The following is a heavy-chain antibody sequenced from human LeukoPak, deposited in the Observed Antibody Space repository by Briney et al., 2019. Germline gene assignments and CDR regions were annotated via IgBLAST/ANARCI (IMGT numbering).Heavy chain of an antibody. D-gene: IGHD3-3*01. J-gene: IGHJ5*02. Sequence: ASVKVSCKASGYTFTDFYRHWVRQAPGQVLEWMGWINPKSGGTNYAQKFQGRVTMTRDTSFTTAYMELSRLRSDDTAVYYCARQETEDFWSVYNWFDPWGQGTLVTVSS. CDR1: GYTFTDFY. CDR2: INPKSGGT. V-gene: IGHV1-2*02. CDR3: ARQETEDFWSVYNWFDP.